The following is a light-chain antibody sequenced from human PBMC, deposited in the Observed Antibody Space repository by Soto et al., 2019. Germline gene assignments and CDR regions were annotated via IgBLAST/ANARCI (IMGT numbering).Light chain of an antibody. Sequence: DVVLTQTPLSSPVTLGQPASISCRSSQSLVYSDGNTYLSWLQQRPGQPPRLLIYRVSNRFSGVPDRFSGSGAGTDFTLKINRVEAEDVGIYYCVQFAHVPRTFGQGTKVEIK. CDR3: VQFAHVPRT. CDR1: QSLVYSDGNTY. J-gene: IGKJ1*01. CDR2: RVS. V-gene: IGKV2-24*01.